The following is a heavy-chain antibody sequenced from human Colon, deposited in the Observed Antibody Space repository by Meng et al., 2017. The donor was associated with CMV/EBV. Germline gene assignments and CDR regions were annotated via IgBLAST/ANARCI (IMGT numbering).Heavy chain of an antibody. D-gene: IGHD6-25*01. CDR3: ARASQSQRLHDY. V-gene: IGHV1-2*02. J-gene: IGHJ4*02. CDR1: GYTFTAYY. Sequence: ASVKVSCKTSGYTFTAYYIHWVRQAPGQGLEWMGWIDPNIGVTDYSQKFQGRVTMTSDMSIDTAYMELSRLGSDDTAVYYCARASQSQRLHDYWGQGTLVTVSS. CDR2: IDPNIGVT.